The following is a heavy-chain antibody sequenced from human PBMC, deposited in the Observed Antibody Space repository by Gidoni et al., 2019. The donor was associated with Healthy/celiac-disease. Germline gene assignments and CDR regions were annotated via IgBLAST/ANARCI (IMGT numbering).Heavy chain of an antibody. CDR1: GFTFSSYA. Sequence: EVQLLESGGGLVQPGGSLRLSFAASGFTFSSYAMSWVRQAPGKGLEWVSAISGSGGSTYYADSVKGRFTISRDNSKNTLYLQMNSLRAEDTAVYYCAKDLINWYSSGHIDDAFDIWGQGTMVTVSS. CDR3: AKDLINWYSSGHIDDAFDI. CDR2: ISGSGGST. D-gene: IGHD6-19*01. J-gene: IGHJ3*02. V-gene: IGHV3-23*01.